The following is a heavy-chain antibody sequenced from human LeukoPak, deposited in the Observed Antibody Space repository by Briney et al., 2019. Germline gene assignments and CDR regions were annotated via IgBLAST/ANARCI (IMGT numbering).Heavy chain of an antibody. D-gene: IGHD4-17*01. CDR3: AADSHTTDYGDYETDYYYYGMDV. V-gene: IGHV1-2*02. Sequence: GASVKVSCRASGYTFTGYYMHWVRQAPGQGLEWMGWINPNSGGTNYAQKFQGRVTITRDMSTSTAYMELSSLRSEDTAVYYCAADSHTTDYGDYETDYYYYGMDVWGQGTTVTVSS. CDR2: INPNSGGT. CDR1: GYTFTGYY. J-gene: IGHJ6*02.